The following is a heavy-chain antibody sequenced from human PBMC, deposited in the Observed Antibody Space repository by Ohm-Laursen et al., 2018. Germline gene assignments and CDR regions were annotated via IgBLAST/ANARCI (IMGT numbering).Heavy chain of an antibody. V-gene: IGHV1-8*01. J-gene: IGHJ4*02. CDR3: ARVAGPLTVTTSRGPIDN. CDR1: GYTFTSYD. Sequence: GASVKASCKASGYTFTSYDINWVRQATGQGLEWMGWMNPNSGNTGYAQKFQGRVTMTRNTSISTAYMELSSLRSDDTAVYYCARVAGPLTVTTSRGPIDNWGQGTLVTVSS. D-gene: IGHD4-17*01. CDR2: MNPNSGNT.